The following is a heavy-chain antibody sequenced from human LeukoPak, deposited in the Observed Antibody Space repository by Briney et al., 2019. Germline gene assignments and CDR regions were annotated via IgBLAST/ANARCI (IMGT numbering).Heavy chain of an antibody. Sequence: SETLSLTCAVSGYSISSGYYWGWIRQPPGKGLEWIGSIYHSGSTYYNPSLKSRVTISVDTSKNQFSLKLSSVTAADTAVYYCARLGSILSFFDPWGQGTLVTVSS. CDR2: IYHSGST. J-gene: IGHJ5*02. V-gene: IGHV4-38-2*01. CDR1: GYSISSGYY. CDR3: ARLGSILSFFDP. D-gene: IGHD3-10*01.